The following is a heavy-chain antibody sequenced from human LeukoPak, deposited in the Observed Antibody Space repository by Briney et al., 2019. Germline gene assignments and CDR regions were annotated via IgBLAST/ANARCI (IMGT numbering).Heavy chain of an antibody. V-gene: IGHV3-7*01. J-gene: IGHJ4*02. Sequence: GGSLRLSCAASGFTFSSYWMTWVRQAPGKGLEWVASIKQDGSDKFYVDSVRGRFTISRDNAKNSLYLQMNSLRAEETAVYYCARDPGDYWGQGTQVTVSS. CDR2: IKQDGSDK. CDR3: ARDPGDY. D-gene: IGHD3-10*01. CDR1: GFTFSSYW.